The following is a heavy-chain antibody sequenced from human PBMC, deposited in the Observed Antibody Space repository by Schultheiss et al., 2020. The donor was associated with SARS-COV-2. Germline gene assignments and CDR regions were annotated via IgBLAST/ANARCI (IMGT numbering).Heavy chain of an antibody. CDR1: GFTFSSYA. V-gene: IGHV3-23*01. D-gene: IGHD1-1*01. CDR2: ISGSGGST. J-gene: IGHJ4*02. Sequence: GGSLRLSCAASGFTFSSYAMHWVRQAPGKGLEWVSAISGSGGSTYYADSVKGRFTISRDNAKNSLYLQMNSLRAEDTAVYYCRKDWKASPNWGQGTLVTVSS. CDR3: RKDWKASPN.